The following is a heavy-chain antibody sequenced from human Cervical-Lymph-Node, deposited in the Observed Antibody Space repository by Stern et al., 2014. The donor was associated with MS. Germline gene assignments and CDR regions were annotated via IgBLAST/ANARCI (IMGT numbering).Heavy chain of an antibody. CDR3: AKEDY. CDR1: GFTFENYA. Sequence: EVQLVESGGGLVRPGGSLTISCKGPGFTFENYAFHWVRQAPGKGLEWVSGISWNSGVIDYADSVKGRFTISRDNAKSSLYLQMNSLRAEDTALYYCAKEDYWGQGILVTVSS. J-gene: IGHJ4*02. CDR2: ISWNSGVI. V-gene: IGHV3-9*01.